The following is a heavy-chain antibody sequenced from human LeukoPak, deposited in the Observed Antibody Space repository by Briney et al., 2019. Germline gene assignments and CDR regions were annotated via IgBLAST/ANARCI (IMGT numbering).Heavy chain of an antibody. CDR1: GGSISSYY. CDR2: IYYRGST. Sequence: PSETLSLTCTVSGGSISSYYWSWIRQPPGKGLEWIGYIYYRGSTNYNPSLRSRVTISVDTSKNQFSLKLSSVTAADTAVFYCASLTTADAFDIWGQGTMVTVSS. J-gene: IGHJ3*02. CDR3: ASLTTADAFDI. V-gene: IGHV4-59*01. D-gene: IGHD3-22*01.